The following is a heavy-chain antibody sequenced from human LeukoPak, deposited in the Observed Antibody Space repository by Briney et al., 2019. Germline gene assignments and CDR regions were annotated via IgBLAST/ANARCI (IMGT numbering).Heavy chain of an antibody. J-gene: IGHJ4*01. CDR2: IRQDGGEK. CDR3: ARDGTAAGLYFDL. D-gene: IGHD6-13*01. Sequence: GGSLRLSCSASGFTFSNYWMSWVRQAPGKGLEWVASIRQDGGEKSYVDSVKGRFTISRDNTKSSLYLQINSLRAEDTAVYYCARDGTAAGLYFDLWGQGTLVTVSS. V-gene: IGHV3-7*01. CDR1: GFTFSNYW.